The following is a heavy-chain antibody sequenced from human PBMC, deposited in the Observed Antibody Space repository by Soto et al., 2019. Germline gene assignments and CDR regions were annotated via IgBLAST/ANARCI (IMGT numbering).Heavy chain of an antibody. J-gene: IGHJ6*03. CDR1: GFTFSNYA. CDR3: ARRTAAAYYMDV. Sequence: QVQLVESGGGGVQPGRSLRLSRAASGFTFSNYAMFCVRQSPGEGLEWVAVISYDGRHEDYVDSVKGRFSISRDNSKDTLYLQMDSLKAEDTAVYYCARRTAAAYYMDVWGKGTTVTVSS. CDR2: ISYDGRHE. V-gene: IGHV3-30*03. D-gene: IGHD6-13*01.